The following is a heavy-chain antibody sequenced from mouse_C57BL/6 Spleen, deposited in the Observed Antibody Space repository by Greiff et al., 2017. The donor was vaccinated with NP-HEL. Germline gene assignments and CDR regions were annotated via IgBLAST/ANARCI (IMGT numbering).Heavy chain of an antibody. CDR2: IKPNNGGT. Sequence: EVQLQQSGPELVKPGASVKIPCKASGYTFTDYNMDWVKQSHGKSLEWIGDIKPNNGGTISNQKFKGKATLTVDKYSSTEYMELRSLTYEDTAVYDCAKRIYYGNGVDYWGQGTSVTVSS. J-gene: IGHJ4*01. CDR1: GYTFTDYN. V-gene: IGHV1-18*01. CDR3: AKRIYYGNGVDY. D-gene: IGHD2-1*01.